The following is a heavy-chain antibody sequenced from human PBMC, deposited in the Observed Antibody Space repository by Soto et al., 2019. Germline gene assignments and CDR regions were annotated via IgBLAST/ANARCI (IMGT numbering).Heavy chain of an antibody. J-gene: IGHJ4*02. Sequence: PGESLKISWKGSGYNFISYWITWVRQKPGKGLEWMGRIDPSDSQTYYSPSFRGHVTISVTKSITTVFLQWSSLRASDTAMYYCARQIYDSDTGPNFQYYFDSWGQGTPVTVSS. CDR1: GYNFISYW. CDR3: ARQIYDSDTGPNFQYYFDS. V-gene: IGHV5-10-1*01. D-gene: IGHD3-22*01. CDR2: IDPSDSQT.